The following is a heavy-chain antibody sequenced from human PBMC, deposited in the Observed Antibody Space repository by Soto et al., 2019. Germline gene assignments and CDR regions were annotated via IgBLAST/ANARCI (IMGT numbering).Heavy chain of an antibody. CDR3: ARGAAMVDY. CDR1: GGSISSGGYS. Sequence: QLQLQESGSGLVKPSQTLSLTCAVSGGSISSGGYSWSWIRQPPGKVLECIGYISHSGSTYYNPSPKGRVTTSVDRSKNKFSLKLSSVTAADTAVYYSARGAAMVDYWGQGTLVTVSS. D-gene: IGHD5-18*01. CDR2: ISHSGST. J-gene: IGHJ4*02. V-gene: IGHV4-30-2*01.